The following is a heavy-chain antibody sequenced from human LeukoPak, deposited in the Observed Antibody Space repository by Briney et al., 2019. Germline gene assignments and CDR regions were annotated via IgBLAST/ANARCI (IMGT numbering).Heavy chain of an antibody. CDR2: ISGSGAYT. CDR1: GFTFSSYA. Sequence: GGSLRLSCAAAGFTFSSYAMTSVRQAPGKGLEWVSTISGSGAYTYYADSVKGRFTISRDNSKNTLYLQMNSLRAEDTAVYYCATYFASGSYYKLPHWGQGTLVTVSS. V-gene: IGHV3-23*01. J-gene: IGHJ1*01. D-gene: IGHD3-10*01. CDR3: ATYFASGSYYKLPH.